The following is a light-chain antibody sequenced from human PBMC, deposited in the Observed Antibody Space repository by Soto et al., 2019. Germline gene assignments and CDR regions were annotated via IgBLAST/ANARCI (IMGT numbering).Light chain of an antibody. CDR2: GAS. CDR1: QGISNW. Sequence: DIQMTHSPSSGSASVGDSVTSTCRASQGISNWLAWYQRRPGKAPKLLIFGASTLQSGVPSRFRRSGSGTDFTLTINGLQPEDFATYYCQHANSFPPTFGQGNKVAIK. CDR3: QHANSFPPT. V-gene: IGKV1-12*01. J-gene: IGKJ1*01.